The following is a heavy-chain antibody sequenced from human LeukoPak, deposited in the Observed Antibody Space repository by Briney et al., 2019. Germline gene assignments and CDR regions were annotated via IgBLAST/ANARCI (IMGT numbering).Heavy chain of an antibody. CDR1: GFTFSNAW. D-gene: IGHD1-14*01. J-gene: IGHJ4*02. V-gene: IGHV3-15*01. CDR3: TTEPEEAIFDY. CDR2: IKSKTDGGTT. Sequence: GGSLRLSCAASGFTFSNAWMSWVRQAAGKGLEWVGRIKSKTDGGTTDYAAPVKGRFTISRDDSKNTLYLQMNSLKTEDTAVYYCTTEPEEAIFDYWGQGTLVTVSS.